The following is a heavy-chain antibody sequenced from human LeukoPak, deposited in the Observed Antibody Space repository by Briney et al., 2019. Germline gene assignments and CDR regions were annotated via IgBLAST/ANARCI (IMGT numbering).Heavy chain of an antibody. CDR1: GYSISSGYY. J-gene: IGHJ5*02. Sequence: PSETLSLTCTVSGYSISSGYYWGWIRQPPGRGLEWIGSIYHSGSTYYNPSLKSRVTISVDTSKNQFSLKLSSVTAADTAVYYCARDPYYYDSSGYLEVPWGQGTLVTFSS. V-gene: IGHV4-38-2*02. CDR3: ARDPYYYDSSGYLEVP. D-gene: IGHD3-22*01. CDR2: IYHSGST.